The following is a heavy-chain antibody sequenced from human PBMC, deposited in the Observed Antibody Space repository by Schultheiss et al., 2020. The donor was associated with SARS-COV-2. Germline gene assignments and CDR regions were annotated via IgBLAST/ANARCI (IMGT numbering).Heavy chain of an antibody. J-gene: IGHJ6*02. CDR3: ATLAATHYYYGMDV. V-gene: IGHV6-1*01. D-gene: IGHD6-6*01. CDR1: GDTLSRGSAA. Sequence: SETLSLTCAISGDTLSRGSAAWNWIRQSPSRGLEWLGRTYYRSKWYNDYAVSVKSRITINPDTSKNQFSLQLNSVTPEDTAVYYCATLAATHYYYGMDVWSLGTTVTVAS. CDR2: TYYRSKWYN.